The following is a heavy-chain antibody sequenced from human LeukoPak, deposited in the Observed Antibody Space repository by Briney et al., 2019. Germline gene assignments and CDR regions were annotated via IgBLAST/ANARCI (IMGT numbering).Heavy chain of an antibody. CDR2: ISWDGGST. CDR1: GLTVSSNY. CDR3: ATNPPSGFWGVINLFYY. V-gene: IGHV3-43*01. Sequence: PGGSLRLSCAASGLTVSSNYMSWVRQAPGRGLEWVSLISWDGGSTYYADSVKGRFTISRDNSKNSLYLQMNSLRTEDTALYYCATNPPSGFWGVINLFYYWGQGTLVTVSS. J-gene: IGHJ4*02. D-gene: IGHD3-10*01.